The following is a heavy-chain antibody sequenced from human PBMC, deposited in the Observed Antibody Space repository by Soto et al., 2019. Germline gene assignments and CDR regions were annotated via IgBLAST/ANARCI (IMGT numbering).Heavy chain of an antibody. CDR1: GFTCSSYA. V-gene: IGHV3-23*01. Sequence: EVQLLESGGGLVQPGGSLRLSCAASGFTCSSYAMRWVRQAPGKGLEWVSAISGSGGSTYYADSVKGRFTISRDNSKNRLYLQMNSLRAEDTAVYYCARRGSGSYYDYWGQGTLVTVSS. J-gene: IGHJ4*02. CDR2: ISGSGGST. D-gene: IGHD1-26*01. CDR3: ARRGSGSYYDY.